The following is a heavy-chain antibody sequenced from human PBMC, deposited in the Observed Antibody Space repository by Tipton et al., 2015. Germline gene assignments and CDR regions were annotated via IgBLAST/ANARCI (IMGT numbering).Heavy chain of an antibody. CDR3: ARHLEMPTNQELFDY. D-gene: IGHD5-24*01. CDR2: IYYSGRT. V-gene: IGHV4-59*04. Sequence: TLSLTCTVSGVSISLYYWSWIRQPPGKGLEWIGYIYYSGRTYYNPSLKSRATISVDTSKNQFSLKVSSVTAADTAVYYCARHLEMPTNQELFDYWGQGTLVTVSS. CDR1: GVSISLYY. J-gene: IGHJ4*02.